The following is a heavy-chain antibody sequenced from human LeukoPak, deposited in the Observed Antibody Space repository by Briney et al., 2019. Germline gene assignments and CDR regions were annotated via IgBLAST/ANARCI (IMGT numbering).Heavy chain of an antibody. CDR1: GFTFRNYG. Sequence: SGGSLRLSCAASGFTFRNYGMHWVRQVPGKGLEWLGVVTYDGSKAFYADSVKGRFTISRDNAKNSLYLQMNSLRAEDTAVYYCASSPYLGTTFSSHSCWGQGTMVTVSS. D-gene: IGHD2/OR15-2a*01. V-gene: IGHV3-30*03. CDR2: VTYDGSKA. J-gene: IGHJ3*01. CDR3: ASSPYLGTTFSSHSC.